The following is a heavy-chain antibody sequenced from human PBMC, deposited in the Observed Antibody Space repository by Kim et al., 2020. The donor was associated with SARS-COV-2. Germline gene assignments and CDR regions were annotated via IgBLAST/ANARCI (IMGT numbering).Heavy chain of an antibody. CDR1: GFTFSNYD. CDR3: AKDPHYDFWSDYYFDY. Sequence: LSLTCAASGFTFSNYDMSWVRQAPGKGLEWVSTLSGSGGSTYYADSVKGRFTISRDNSKNTLYLQMNSLRAEDTAVYYCAKDPHYDFWSDYYFDYWG. D-gene: IGHD3-3*01. V-gene: IGHV3-23*01. J-gene: IGHJ4*01. CDR2: LSGSGGST.